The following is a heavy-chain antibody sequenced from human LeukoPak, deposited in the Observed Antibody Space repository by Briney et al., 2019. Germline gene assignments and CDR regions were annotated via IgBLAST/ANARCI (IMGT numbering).Heavy chain of an antibody. CDR1: GFTFSSYA. Sequence: PGGSLRLSCAASGFTFSSYAMHWVRQAPGKGLEWVAVISYDGSNKYYADSVKGRFTISRDNSKNTLYLQMNSLRAEDTAVYYCARDSSGWSALDYWGQGTLVTVSS. CDR2: ISYDGSNK. D-gene: IGHD6-19*01. CDR3: ARDSSGWSALDY. J-gene: IGHJ4*02. V-gene: IGHV3-30-3*01.